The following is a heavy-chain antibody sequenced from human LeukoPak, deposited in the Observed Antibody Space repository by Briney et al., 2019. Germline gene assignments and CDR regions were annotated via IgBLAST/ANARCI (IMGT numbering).Heavy chain of an antibody. CDR3: ARGGGGDYTNSYNWFDP. CDR2: ISSTSSYM. Sequence: GGSLRLSCAASGFTFSTYSLNWVRQAPGKGLEWVSSISSTSSYMYYADSVKGRFIISRDNAKNSLYLQMNSLRAEDTAVYYCARGGGGDYTNSYNWFDPWGQGTLVTVSS. D-gene: IGHD4-17*01. V-gene: IGHV3-21*01. CDR1: GFTFSTYS. J-gene: IGHJ5*02.